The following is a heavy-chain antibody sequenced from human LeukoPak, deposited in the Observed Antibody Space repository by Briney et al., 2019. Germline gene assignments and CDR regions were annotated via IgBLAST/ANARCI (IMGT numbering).Heavy chain of an antibody. CDR2: IIPIFGTA. CDR3: ARESVEMATSHFDY. CDR1: GGTFSSYA. Sequence: SVKVSCKASGGTFSSYAISWVRQAPGQGLEWMGGIIPIFGTANYAQKFQGRVTITADESTSTAYMELSSLRAEDTAVYYCARESVEMATSHFDYWGQGTLVTVSS. D-gene: IGHD5-24*01. J-gene: IGHJ4*02. V-gene: IGHV1-69*13.